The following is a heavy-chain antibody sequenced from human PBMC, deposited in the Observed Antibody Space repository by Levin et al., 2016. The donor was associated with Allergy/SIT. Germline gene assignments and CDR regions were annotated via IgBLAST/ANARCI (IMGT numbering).Heavy chain of an antibody. J-gene: IGHJ3*01. V-gene: IGHV3-21*01. D-gene: IGHD5-12*01. CDR2: ISSTTQYI. CDR1: GFTFSSYS. CDR3: ARDRSRYSGTTGGAFDL. Sequence: GGSLRLSCAASGFTFSSYSMNWVRQAPGKGLEWVASISSTTQYIFYGDSVKGRFTISRDNARNSVYLQMNSLTGEDTALYYCARDRSRYSGTTGGAFDLWGQGTVVTVSS.